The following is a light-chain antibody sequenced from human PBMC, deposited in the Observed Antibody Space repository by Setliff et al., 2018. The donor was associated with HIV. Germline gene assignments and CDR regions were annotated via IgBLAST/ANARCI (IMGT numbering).Light chain of an antibody. J-gene: IGLJ1*01. CDR1: SSAVGGYSY. CDR2: EVR. V-gene: IGLV2-14*01. CDR3: SSYTSSSTTCV. Sequence: QSALTQPASVSGSPGQSITISCTGTSSAVGGYSYVSWYQQHPGKAPKLIIYEVRNRPSGVSNRFSGSKSGNKASLTISGLQAEDEADYYCSSYTSSSTTCVFGTGTKVPVL.